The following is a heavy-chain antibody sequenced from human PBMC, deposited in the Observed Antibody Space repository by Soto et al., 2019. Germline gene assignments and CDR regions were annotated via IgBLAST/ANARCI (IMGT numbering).Heavy chain of an antibody. Sequence: QVQLVQSGAEVKKPGSSVKVSCKASGGTFSSYAISWVRQSPGQGLEWMGVIIPIFGTANYAQTFQGRVTMTADESTSTAHMGLSSLRSKDTDVYYCARQLWSDYDYCMDVWGQGTTFTVSS. CDR1: GGTFSSYA. D-gene: IGHD5-18*01. CDR3: ARQLWSDYDYCMDV. J-gene: IGHJ6*02. V-gene: IGHV1-69*12. CDR2: IIPIFGTA.